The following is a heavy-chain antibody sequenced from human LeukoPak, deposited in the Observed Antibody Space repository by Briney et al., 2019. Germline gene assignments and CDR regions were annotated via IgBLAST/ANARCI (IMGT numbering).Heavy chain of an antibody. CDR2: IYYSGST. CDR3: ARLYYYDSRLAFDI. D-gene: IGHD3-22*01. J-gene: IGHJ3*02. Sequence: SSETLSLTCTVSGGSISSYYWSWIRQPPGKGLEWIGYIYYSGSTNYNPSLKSQVTISVDTSKNQFSLKLSSVTAADTAVYYCARLYYYDSRLAFDIWGQGTMVTVSS. CDR1: GGSISSYY. V-gene: IGHV4-59*01.